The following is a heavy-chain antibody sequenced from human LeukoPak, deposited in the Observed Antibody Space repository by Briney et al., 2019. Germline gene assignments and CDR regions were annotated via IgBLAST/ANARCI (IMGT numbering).Heavy chain of an antibody. CDR1: GFTFSSYG. Sequence: GGSLRLSCAASGFTFSSYGMHWVRQAPGKGLEWVAVIWYDGSNKYYADSVKGRFTISRDNSKNTLYLQMNSLRAEDTAVYYCARDLFAYCGGDCYSRALAYWGQGTLVTVYS. CDR3: ARDLFAYCGGDCYSRALAY. V-gene: IGHV3-33*01. CDR2: IWYDGSNK. D-gene: IGHD2-21*02. J-gene: IGHJ4*02.